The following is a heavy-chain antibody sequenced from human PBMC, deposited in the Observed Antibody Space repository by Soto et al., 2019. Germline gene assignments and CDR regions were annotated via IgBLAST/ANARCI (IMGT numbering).Heavy chain of an antibody. CDR1: GYSFTSYW. CDR3: ARLGDPTYYYDSSGYSFDY. J-gene: IGHJ4*02. D-gene: IGHD3-22*01. V-gene: IGHV5-51*01. CDR2: IYPGDSDT. Sequence: GESLKISCKGSGYSFTSYWIGWVRQMPGKGLEWMGIIYPGDSDTRYSPSFQGQVTISADKSISTAYLQWSSLKASDTAMYYCARLGDPTYYYDSSGYSFDYWGQGTLVTVSS.